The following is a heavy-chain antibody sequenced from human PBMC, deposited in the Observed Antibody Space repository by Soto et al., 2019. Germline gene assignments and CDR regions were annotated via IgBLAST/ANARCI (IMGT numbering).Heavy chain of an antibody. CDR1: GSTFSSYA. CDR2: ISGSGGST. Sequence: GGSLRLSCAASGSTFSSYAMSWVRQAPGKGLEWVSAISGSGGSTCYADSVEGRFTISRDNSKNTLYLQMNSLRAEDTAVYYCAKDLITMIVAYYFDYWGQGTLVTVSS. CDR3: AKDLITMIVAYYFDY. J-gene: IGHJ4*02. V-gene: IGHV3-23*01. D-gene: IGHD3-22*01.